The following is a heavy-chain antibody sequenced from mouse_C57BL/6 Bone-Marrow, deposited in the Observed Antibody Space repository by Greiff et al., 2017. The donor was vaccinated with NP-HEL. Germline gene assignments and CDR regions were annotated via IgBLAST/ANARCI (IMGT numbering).Heavy chain of an antibody. CDR1: GFSLTSYG. CDR3: ASRLGRGYFDV. V-gene: IGHV2-6*01. J-gene: IGHJ1*03. Sequence: VKVVESGPGLVAPSQSLSITCTVSGFSLTSYGVDWVRQSPGKGLEWLGVIWGVGSTNYNSALKSRLSISKDNSKSQVFLKMNSLQTDDTAMYYCASRLGRGYFDVWGTGTTVTVSS. D-gene: IGHD4-1*01. CDR2: IWGVGST.